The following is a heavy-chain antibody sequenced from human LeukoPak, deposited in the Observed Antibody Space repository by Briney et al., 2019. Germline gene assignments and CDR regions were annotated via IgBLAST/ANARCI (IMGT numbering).Heavy chain of an antibody. D-gene: IGHD3-22*01. V-gene: IGHV3-53*01. CDR3: ARHYYDSSGYIDY. CDR2: IYSGGST. Sequence: GGSLRLSCAASGFTVSSNYMSWVRQAPGKGLEWVSVIYSGGSTYYADSVKGRFTISRDNSKNTLYLQMNSLRAEDTAVYYCARHYYDSSGYIDYWGQGTLVTVSS. J-gene: IGHJ4*02. CDR1: GFTVSSNY.